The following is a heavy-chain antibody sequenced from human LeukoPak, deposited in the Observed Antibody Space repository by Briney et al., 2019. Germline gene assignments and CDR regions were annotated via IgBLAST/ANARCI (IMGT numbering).Heavy chain of an antibody. Sequence: GGSLRLSCAVSGLNFRSFWMSWVRQAPGKGLEWVANIKQDGSEKFYVDSVKGRFTIPRDNAKNSLYLQMNSLRAEDSAVYFCARGFYFSMTELYYLDLWGRGTLVTVSS. D-gene: IGHD2-8*01. CDR2: IKQDGSEK. V-gene: IGHV3-7*04. CDR3: ARGFYFSMTELYYLDL. J-gene: IGHJ2*01. CDR1: GLNFRSFW.